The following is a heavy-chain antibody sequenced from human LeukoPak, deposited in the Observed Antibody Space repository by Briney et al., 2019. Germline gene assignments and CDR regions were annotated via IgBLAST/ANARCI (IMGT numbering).Heavy chain of an antibody. CDR1: GFTFSTYA. CDR2: ITNSGGNT. Sequence: GGSLRLSCTASGFTFSTYAMSWVRQAPGKGLEWVSAITNSGGNTYYAAPVKGRFTISRDNSKNTLYLQMNSLRAEDTAAYYCARAGDCTNGICYTADFDYWGQGTLVTVSS. CDR3: ARAGDCTNGICYTADFDY. V-gene: IGHV3-23*01. J-gene: IGHJ4*02. D-gene: IGHD2-8*01.